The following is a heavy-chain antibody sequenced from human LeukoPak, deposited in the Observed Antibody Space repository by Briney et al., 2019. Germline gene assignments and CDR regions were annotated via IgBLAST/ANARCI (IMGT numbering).Heavy chain of an antibody. D-gene: IGHD3-16*01. CDR1: GGSISSYY. CDR2: IYYSGST. V-gene: IGHV4-59*08. J-gene: IGHJ6*03. CDR3: AGRTPRGGGYYYTTTWTS. Sequence: PSETLSLTCTVSGGSISSYYWSWIRQPPGKGLEWIGYIYYSGSTNYNPSLKSRVTISVDTSKNQFSLKLSSVTAADTAVYYCAGRTPRGGGYYYTTTWTSGAKGPRSPSP.